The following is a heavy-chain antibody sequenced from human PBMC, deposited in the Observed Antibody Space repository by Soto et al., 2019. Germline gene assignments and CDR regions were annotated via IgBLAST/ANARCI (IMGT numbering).Heavy chain of an antibody. D-gene: IGHD5-12*01. J-gene: IGHJ4*02. Sequence: PSETLSLTCTVSGDSISSGDYYWSWIRQPPGKGLEWIGYIYYSGSTYYNPSLKSRVTISVDTSKNQFSLKLSSVTAADTAVYYCASYIVATKLFDYWGQGTLVTVSS. V-gene: IGHV4-30-4*01. CDR1: GDSISSGDYY. CDR3: ASYIVATKLFDY. CDR2: IYYSGST.